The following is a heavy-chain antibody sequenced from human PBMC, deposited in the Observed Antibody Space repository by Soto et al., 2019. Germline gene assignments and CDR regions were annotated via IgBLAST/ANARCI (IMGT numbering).Heavy chain of an antibody. J-gene: IGHJ5*02. Sequence: SETLSLTCTVSGGSISSSSYYWGWIRQPPGKGLEWIGEINHSGSTNYNPSLKSRVTISVDTSKNQFSLKLSSVTAADTAVYYCARGPPHKIWSGGSCYWGNWVDPRGQGTLVTVSS. CDR3: ARGPPHKIWSGGSCYWGNWVDP. V-gene: IGHV4-39*07. D-gene: IGHD2-15*01. CDR1: GGSISSSSYY. CDR2: INHSGST.